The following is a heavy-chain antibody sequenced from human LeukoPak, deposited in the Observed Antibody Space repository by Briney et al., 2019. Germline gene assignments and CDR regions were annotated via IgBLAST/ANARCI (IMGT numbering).Heavy chain of an antibody. Sequence: GGSLRLSCAASGFTVSSNYMSWVRQAPGKGLEWVSVIYSGGSTYYADSVKGRFTISRDDSENTLYLQMNSLRAEDTAVYYCARDYYDSSGYYYPFDYWGQGTLVTVSS. CDR2: IYSGGST. CDR1: GFTVSSNY. J-gene: IGHJ4*02. V-gene: IGHV3-53*01. CDR3: ARDYYDSSGYYYPFDY. D-gene: IGHD3-22*01.